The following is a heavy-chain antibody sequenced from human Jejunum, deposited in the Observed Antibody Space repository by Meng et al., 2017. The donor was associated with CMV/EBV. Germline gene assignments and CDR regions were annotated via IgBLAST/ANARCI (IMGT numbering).Heavy chain of an antibody. D-gene: IGHD5-18*01. CDR1: GFTFSDYY. Sequence: SGFTFSDYYMGWIRPAPGKGLEWVSYISSSGSTIYYADSVKGRFTISRDNAKNSLYLQMNSLRAENTAVYYCARVTELWLHYFDYWGQGTLVTVSS. CDR3: ARVTELWLHYFDY. V-gene: IGHV3-11*01. CDR2: ISSSGSTI. J-gene: IGHJ4*02.